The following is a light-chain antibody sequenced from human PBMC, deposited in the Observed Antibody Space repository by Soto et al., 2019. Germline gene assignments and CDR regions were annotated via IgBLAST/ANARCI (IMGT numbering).Light chain of an antibody. Sequence: AIQMTQSPSSLSASVEDRVTITCRASQGIRNDLGWYQQKPGKAPKLLIYAASSLQSGVPSRFSGSGSGKDFTLTISSLQPEDFATYYCLQDYNYPLAFGQGTKVEIK. CDR2: AAS. V-gene: IGKV1-6*01. CDR3: LQDYNYPLA. J-gene: IGKJ1*01. CDR1: QGIRND.